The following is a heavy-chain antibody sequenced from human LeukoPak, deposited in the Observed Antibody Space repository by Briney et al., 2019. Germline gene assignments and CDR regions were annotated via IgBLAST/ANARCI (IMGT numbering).Heavy chain of an antibody. CDR2: IKLDGSDK. CDR1: GFTFTNYW. D-gene: IGHD1-26*01. J-gene: IGHJ4*02. Sequence: GGSLRLSCAASGFTFTNYWMSWGRQAPGKGLGWVAHIKLDGSDKYYVDSVKGRFTISRDNAKNSLYLQMNSLRAEDTAVYYCARGGSYPDHWGQGTLVTVSS. CDR3: ARGGSYPDH. V-gene: IGHV3-7*01.